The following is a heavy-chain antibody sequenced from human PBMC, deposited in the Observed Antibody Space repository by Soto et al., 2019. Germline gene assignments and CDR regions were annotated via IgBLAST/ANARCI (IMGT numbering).Heavy chain of an antibody. CDR1: GFTFSSYA. J-gene: IGHJ6*02. V-gene: IGHV3-23*01. CDR2: ISSSGGST. CDR3: ARDSDCHSTSCFFPPHV. D-gene: IGHD2-2*01. Sequence: PGGSLRLSCAASGFTFSSYAMSWVRQAPGKGLEWVSGISSSGGSTYYADSVQGRFSISRDNPKNSLFLEMNSLRVEDTAVYYCARDSDCHSTSCFFPPHVWGQGTTVTVSS.